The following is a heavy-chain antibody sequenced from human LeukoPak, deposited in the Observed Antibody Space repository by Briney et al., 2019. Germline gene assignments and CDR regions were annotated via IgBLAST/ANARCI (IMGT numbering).Heavy chain of an antibody. J-gene: IGHJ6*02. CDR1: GGSISSGGYY. D-gene: IGHD3-22*01. CDR2: IYYSGST. CDR3: ARDSKRYYDSSGYFYYYGMDV. Sequence: SETLSLTRTVSGGSISSGGYYWSWIRQHPGKGLEWIGYIYYSGSTYYNPSLKSRVTISVDTSKNQFSLKLSSVTAADTAVYYCARDSKRYYDSSGYFYYYGMDVWGQGTRSPSP. V-gene: IGHV4-31*03.